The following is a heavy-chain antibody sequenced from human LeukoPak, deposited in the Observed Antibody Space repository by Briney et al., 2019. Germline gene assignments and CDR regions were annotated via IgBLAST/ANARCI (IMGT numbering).Heavy chain of an antibody. V-gene: IGHV4-39*01. Sequence: SETLSLTCTVSGGSISSSGYYWGWIRQPPGKGLVWIVSIYYSGSTYYTPSLKSPVTIAVDTSKNQFSLKLSSVTAADTAVCYGERGNYDYVGGGLDYWGQGTLVTVSS. CDR2: IYYSGST. J-gene: IGHJ4*02. CDR3: ERGNYDYVGGGLDY. D-gene: IGHD3-16*01. CDR1: GGSISSSGYY.